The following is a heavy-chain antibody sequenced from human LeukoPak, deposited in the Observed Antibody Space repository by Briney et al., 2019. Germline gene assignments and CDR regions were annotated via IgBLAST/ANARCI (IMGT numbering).Heavy chain of an antibody. CDR3: ARVPRSYYYYYYMDV. CDR1: GGSITNYY. J-gene: IGHJ6*03. CDR2: IFYSGSDNS. Sequence: SETLSLTCTVSGGSITNYYWTWIRQPPGKGLEWIGYIFYSGSDNSNYNPSLKSRVTISADTSKNQFSLKLSSVTAADTAVYYCARVPRSYYYYYYMDVWGKGTTVTVSS. V-gene: IGHV4-59*01.